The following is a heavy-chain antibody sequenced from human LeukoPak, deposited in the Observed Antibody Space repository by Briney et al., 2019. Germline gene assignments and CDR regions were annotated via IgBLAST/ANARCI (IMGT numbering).Heavy chain of an antibody. Sequence: SETLSLTCAVYGGSFSGYYWSWIRQPPGKGLEWIGEINHSGSTNYNPSLKSRLTTSLDTSKNQFSLKLSSVTAADTAVYYCARGKYYFDYWGQGTLVTVSS. CDR2: INHSGST. CDR3: ARGKYYFDY. V-gene: IGHV4-34*01. J-gene: IGHJ4*02. CDR1: GGSFSGYY.